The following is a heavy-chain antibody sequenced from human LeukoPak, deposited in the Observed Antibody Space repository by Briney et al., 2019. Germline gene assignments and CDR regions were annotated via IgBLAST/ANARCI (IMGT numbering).Heavy chain of an antibody. Sequence: SETLSLTCAVYGGSFSGYYWSWIRQPPGKGLEWIGEINHSGSTSYNPSLKSRVTISVDTSKNQFSLKLSSVTAADTAVYYCARVRDYYDSSGYYPSFDYWGQGTLVTVSS. CDR2: INHSGST. J-gene: IGHJ4*02. CDR3: ARVRDYYDSSGYYPSFDY. D-gene: IGHD3-22*01. CDR1: GGSFSGYY. V-gene: IGHV4-34*01.